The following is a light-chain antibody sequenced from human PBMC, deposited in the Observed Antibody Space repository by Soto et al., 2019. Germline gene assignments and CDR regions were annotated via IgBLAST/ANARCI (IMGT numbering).Light chain of an antibody. CDR2: AAS. V-gene: IGKV1-39*01. J-gene: IGKJ2*01. CDR3: QQTYFGLHT. Sequence: DVQMTQSPSSLSASVGDRVTITCRASQSVSNYLNWYQQKAGKAPKLLIHAASTLQSGVPSRFSGSGTGTDFTLTSSGLQPEDFATYYCQQTYFGLHTFGQGTKLEI. CDR1: QSVSNY.